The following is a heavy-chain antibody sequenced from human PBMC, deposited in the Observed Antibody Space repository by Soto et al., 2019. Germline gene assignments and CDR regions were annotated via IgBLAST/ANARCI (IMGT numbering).Heavy chain of an antibody. CDR2: IKSKTDGGTT. Sequence: GGSLRLSCAASGFTFSNAWMSWVRQAPGKGLEWVGRIKSKTDGGTTDYAAPVKGRFTISRDDSKNTLYLQINSLKTEDTAVYYCTSKYYDFWSGYWDYFDYWGQGTLVTVSS. V-gene: IGHV3-15*01. D-gene: IGHD3-3*01. CDR3: TSKYYDFWSGYWDYFDY. CDR1: GFTFSNAW. J-gene: IGHJ4*02.